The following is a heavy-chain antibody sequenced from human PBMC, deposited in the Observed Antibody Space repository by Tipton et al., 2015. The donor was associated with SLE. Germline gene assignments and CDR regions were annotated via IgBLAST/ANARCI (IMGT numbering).Heavy chain of an antibody. J-gene: IGHJ4*02. CDR1: GFIFDDYA. V-gene: IGHV3-9*01. Sequence: SLRLSCVVSGFIFDDYAMHWVRQAPGRGLEWVSAISWNRGTIGYADSVKGRFTISRDNAKNSLYLQMNSLRAEDTAVYYCARAYCSSTSCTSGYWGQVTLVTVSS. CDR3: ARAYCSSTSCTSGY. CDR2: ISWNRGTI. D-gene: IGHD2-2*01.